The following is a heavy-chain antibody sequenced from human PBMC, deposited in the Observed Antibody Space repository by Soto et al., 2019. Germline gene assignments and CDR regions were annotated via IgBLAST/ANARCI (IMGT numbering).Heavy chain of an antibody. V-gene: IGHV3-9*01. J-gene: IGHJ6*02. CDR2: ISWNSGSI. CDR3: AKDIGAARHYYYYGMDV. Sequence: EVQLVESGGGLVQPGRSLRLSCAASGFTFDVYAMHWVRQAPGKGLEWVSGISWNSGSIGYADSVKGRFTISRDNAKNSLYLQMNSLRAEDTALYYCAKDIGAARHYYYYGMDVWGQGTTVTVSS. D-gene: IGHD6-6*01. CDR1: GFTFDVYA.